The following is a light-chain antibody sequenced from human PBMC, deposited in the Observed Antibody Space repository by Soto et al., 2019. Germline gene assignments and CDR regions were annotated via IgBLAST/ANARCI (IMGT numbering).Light chain of an antibody. CDR2: DAS. CDR3: QQYNSYSWT. Sequence: DIQMTQSPSTLSASVGDRVTITCRASQSITIWLAWYQQKPGKAPKLLIFDASSLESGVPSRFSGSGSGTEFTLTISSLQPDDFATYYSQQYNSYSWTFGQGTKVEIK. V-gene: IGKV1-5*01. CDR1: QSITIW. J-gene: IGKJ1*01.